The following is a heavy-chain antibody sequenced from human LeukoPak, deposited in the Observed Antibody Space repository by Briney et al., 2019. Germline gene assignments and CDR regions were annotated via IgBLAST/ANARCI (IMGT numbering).Heavy chain of an antibody. J-gene: IGHJ3*02. Sequence: ASVKVSCKASGYTFTSYGISWVRQAPGQGLEWMGWISAYNGNTNYAQKLQGRVTMTTDTSTSTAYMELRSLRSDDTAVYYCARGPLWFGELSYAFDIWGQGTMVTVPS. V-gene: IGHV1-18*01. CDR1: GYTFTSYG. CDR2: ISAYNGNT. D-gene: IGHD3-10*01. CDR3: ARGPLWFGELSYAFDI.